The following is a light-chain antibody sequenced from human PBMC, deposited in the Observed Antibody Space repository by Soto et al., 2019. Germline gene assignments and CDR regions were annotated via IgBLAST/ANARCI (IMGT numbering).Light chain of an antibody. V-gene: IGKV3-20*01. Sequence: EIVVTQSPGTLSLSVGERATLSCRASQSVTGAYVDWYQQKPGQAPRRLIDGASSRATGIPDRFRARGSGTDFTLTITTLEPEDFAVDYCDQYNTPPWTFGQGNQVEIK. CDR1: QSVTGAY. CDR3: DQYNTPPWT. J-gene: IGKJ1*01. CDR2: GAS.